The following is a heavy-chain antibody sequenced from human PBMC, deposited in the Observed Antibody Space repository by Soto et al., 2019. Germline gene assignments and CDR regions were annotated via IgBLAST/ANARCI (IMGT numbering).Heavy chain of an antibody. Sequence: QVQLVQSGAEVKKPGASVKVSCKASAYTFTKYAMHWVRQAPGQRLEWMGWINGGDGNTKYSQKFQDRVTITKDTSATTAYMELSRLRSEDTAVYYCATTRGWQQLVPVDYWGQGTLVTVSS. CDR3: ATTRGWQQLVPVDY. CDR1: AYTFTKYA. J-gene: IGHJ4*02. V-gene: IGHV1-3*01. D-gene: IGHD6-13*01. CDR2: INGGDGNT.